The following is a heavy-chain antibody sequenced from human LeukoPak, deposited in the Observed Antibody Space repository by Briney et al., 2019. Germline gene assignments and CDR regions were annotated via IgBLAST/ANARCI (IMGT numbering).Heavy chain of an antibody. CDR1: GGSFSGYY. V-gene: IGHV4-34*01. J-gene: IGHJ3*02. D-gene: IGHD6-19*01. CDR3: ARVPSGWYANDAFDI. Sequence: PSETLSLTCAVYGGSFSGYYWSWIRQPPGKGLEWIGEINHSGSTNYNLSLKSRVTISVDTSKNQFSLKLSSVTAADTAVYYCARVPSGWYANDAFDIWGQGTMVTVSS. CDR2: INHSGST.